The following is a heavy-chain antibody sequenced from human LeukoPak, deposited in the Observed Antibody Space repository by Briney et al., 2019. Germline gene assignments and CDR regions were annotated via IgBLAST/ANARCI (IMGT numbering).Heavy chain of an antibody. V-gene: IGHV4-4*02. J-gene: IGHJ4*02. CDR2: INHSGST. CDR1: GGSISSTNW. Sequence: KSSETLSLTCAVSGGSISSTNWWNWIRQPPGKGLEWIGEINHSGSTNYNPSLKSRVTISVDTSKNQFSLKLSSVTAADTAVYYCARGYSYGSFSDYWGQGTLVTVSS. CDR3: ARGYSYGSFSDY. D-gene: IGHD5-18*01.